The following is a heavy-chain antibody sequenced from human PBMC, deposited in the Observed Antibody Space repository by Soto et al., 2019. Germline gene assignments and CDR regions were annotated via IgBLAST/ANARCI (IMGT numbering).Heavy chain of an antibody. CDR2: ISAYNGNT. D-gene: IGHD2-2*01. V-gene: IGHV1-18*04. CDR1: GYTFTSYG. J-gene: IGHJ6*02. CDR3: ATDCSSTSCLGYYGMDV. Sequence: ASVKVSCKASGYTFTSYGISCVRQAPGQGLEWMGWISAYNGNTNYAQKLQGRVTMTTDTSTSTAYMELRSLRSDDTAVYYCATDCSSTSCLGYYGMDVWGQGTTVTVSS.